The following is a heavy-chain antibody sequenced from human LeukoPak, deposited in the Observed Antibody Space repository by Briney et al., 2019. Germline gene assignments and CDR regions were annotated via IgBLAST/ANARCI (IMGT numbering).Heavy chain of an antibody. CDR1: GFTFSSYW. Sequence: PGGSLRLSCAASGFTFSSYWMSWVRQAPGKGLEWVSVIYSGGSTYYADSVKGRFTISRDNSKNTLYLQMNSLRAEDTAVYYCARSAGYCSSTSCYRGFDYWGQGTLVTVSS. D-gene: IGHD2-2*02. CDR2: IYSGGST. J-gene: IGHJ4*02. CDR3: ARSAGYCSSTSCYRGFDY. V-gene: IGHV3-66*01.